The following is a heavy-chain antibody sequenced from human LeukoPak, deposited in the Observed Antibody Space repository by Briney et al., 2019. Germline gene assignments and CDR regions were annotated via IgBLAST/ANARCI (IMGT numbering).Heavy chain of an antibody. V-gene: IGHV3-7*03. CDR1: GFTFSSYW. CDR3: AREGLTVDAFDI. D-gene: IGHD2-21*02. CDR2: IKQDGSEK. J-gene: IGHJ3*02. Sequence: TGGSLRLSCAASGFTFSSYWMSWVRQAPGKGLEWVANIKQDGSEKYYVDSVKGRFTISRDNAKSSLFLQMNSLRVEDTALYYCAREGLTVDAFDIWGPGTVVTVSS.